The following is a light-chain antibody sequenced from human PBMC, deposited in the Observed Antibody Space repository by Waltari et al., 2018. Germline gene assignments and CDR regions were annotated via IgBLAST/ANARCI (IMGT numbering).Light chain of an antibody. CDR2: VAS. J-gene: IGKJ1*01. CDR1: QSLLHSNGYNY. CDR3: MQTRETPQT. Sequence: DIVMTQSPVSLSVTPGEPASISCRSSQSLLHSNGYNYVDWHVQKPGQSPQLLIYVASKRASGVPDRFSGSGSGTDFTLKISRVEAEDVGVYYCMQTRETPQTFDQGTKVEIK. V-gene: IGKV2-28*01.